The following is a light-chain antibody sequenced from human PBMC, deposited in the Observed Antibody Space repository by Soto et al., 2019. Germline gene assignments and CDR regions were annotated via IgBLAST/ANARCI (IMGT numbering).Light chain of an antibody. CDR1: QSVSNNY. CDR3: QQYGSSPPYT. J-gene: IGKJ2*01. Sequence: EVVLTQSPGTLSLSPGERATLSCRASQSVSNNYLAWYQQKPGQSPKLLIFGSSAMATGLPDRFSGSGSGTDFTLTISSLEPEDFAVYYCQQYGSSPPYTFGQGTKLEIK. V-gene: IGKV3-20*01. CDR2: GSS.